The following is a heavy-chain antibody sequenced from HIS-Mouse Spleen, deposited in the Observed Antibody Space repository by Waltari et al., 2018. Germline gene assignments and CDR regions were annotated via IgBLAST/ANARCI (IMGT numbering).Heavy chain of an antibody. CDR1: GFSLSTSGVG. V-gene: IGHV2-5*01. J-gene: IGHJ3*02. CDR2: IYWNDDK. D-gene: IGHD7-27*01. CDR3: AHRRNDNWGMGAFDI. Sequence: QITLKESGPTLVKPTQTLTLTCTFSGFSLSTSGVGVGWIRQPPGKALEWLALIYWNDDKRYSPSLKSRLTITKDTSKNQVVLTMTNMDPVDTATYYCAHRRNDNWGMGAFDIWGQGTMVTVSS.